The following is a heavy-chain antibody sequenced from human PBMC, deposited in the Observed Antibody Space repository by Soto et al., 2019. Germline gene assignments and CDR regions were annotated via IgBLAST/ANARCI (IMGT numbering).Heavy chain of an antibody. Sequence: GESLKISCKHSGFNFTSYWIGWVRQMPGKGLEWMGIIYPGDSDTRYSPSFQGQVTISADKSISTAYLQWSSLKASDTAMYYCARQPRSVLLWFGEFDYWGQGTLVTVSS. CDR1: GFNFTSYW. D-gene: IGHD3-10*01. J-gene: IGHJ4*02. CDR3: ARQPRSVLLWFGEFDY. V-gene: IGHV5-51*01. CDR2: IYPGDSDT.